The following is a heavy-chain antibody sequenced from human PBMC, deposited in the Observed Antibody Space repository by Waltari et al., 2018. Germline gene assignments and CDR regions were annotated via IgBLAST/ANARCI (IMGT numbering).Heavy chain of an antibody. CDR3: ARDYLELRYFDWSDAFDI. J-gene: IGHJ3*02. Sequence: QVQLVQSGAEVKKPGSSVKVSCKASGGTFSSYTISWVRQAPGPGLEWMGRIIPILGIANYAQKFQGRVTITADKSTSTAYMELSSLRSEDTAVYYCARDYLELRYFDWSDAFDIWGQGTMVTVSS. D-gene: IGHD3-9*01. V-gene: IGHV1-69*08. CDR1: GGTFSSYT. CDR2: IIPILGIA.